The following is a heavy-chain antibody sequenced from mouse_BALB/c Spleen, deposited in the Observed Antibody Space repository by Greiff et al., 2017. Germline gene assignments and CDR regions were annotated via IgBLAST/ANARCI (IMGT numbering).Heavy chain of an antibody. CDR3: TRGDDYDVFDY. V-gene: IGHV5-6-4*01. CDR1: GFTFSSYT. D-gene: IGHD2-4*01. CDR2: ISSGGSYT. J-gene: IGHJ2*01. Sequence: EVMLVESGGGLVKPGGSLKLSCAASGFTFSSYTMSWVRQTPEKRLEWVATISSGGSYTYYPDSVKGRFTISRDNAKNTLYLQMSSLKSEDTAMYYCTRGDDYDVFDYWGQGTTLTVSS.